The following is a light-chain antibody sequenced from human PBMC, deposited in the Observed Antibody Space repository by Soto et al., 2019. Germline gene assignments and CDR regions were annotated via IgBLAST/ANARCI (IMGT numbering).Light chain of an antibody. CDR2: SNN. CDR3: AAWDDNFSTYV. V-gene: IGLV1-47*02. J-gene: IGLJ6*01. CDR1: SSNIGSNA. Sequence: QSVLTQPPSASGTPGQRVTISCSGSSSNIGSNAVYWYQQLPGTAPTLLIYSNNQRPSGVPDRFSGSKSGTSASLAISGLRSEDEADYYCAAWDDNFSTYVFGSGTKLTVL.